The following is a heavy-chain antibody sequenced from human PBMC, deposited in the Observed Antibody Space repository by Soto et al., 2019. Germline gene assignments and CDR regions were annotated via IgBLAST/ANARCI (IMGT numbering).Heavy chain of an antibody. CDR1: GGSISSGDYY. J-gene: IGHJ5*02. D-gene: IGHD3-22*01. CDR2: IYYSGST. V-gene: IGHV4-30-4*01. CDR3: ARVGYYDSSGLFGWFDP. Sequence: PSETLSLTCTVSGGSISSGDYYWSWIRQPPGKGLEWIGYIYYSGSTYYNPSLKSRVTISVDTSKNQFSLKLSSVTAADTAVYYCARVGYYDSSGLFGWFDPWGQGTLVTAPQ.